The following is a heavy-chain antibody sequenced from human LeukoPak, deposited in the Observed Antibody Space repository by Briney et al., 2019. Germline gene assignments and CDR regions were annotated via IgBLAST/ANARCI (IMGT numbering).Heavy chain of an antibody. CDR1: GGSISSSNW. Sequence: PSEILSLTCAVSGGSISSSNWWNWVRQPPGKGLEWIGEIYHSGSTNYNPSLKSRVTISVDKSKNQFSLKLSSVTAADTAVYYCARKTYDSSGLIPHPGVFDIWGQGTMVTVSS. CDR2: IYHSGST. CDR3: ARKTYDSSGLIPHPGVFDI. V-gene: IGHV4-4*02. D-gene: IGHD3-22*01. J-gene: IGHJ3*02.